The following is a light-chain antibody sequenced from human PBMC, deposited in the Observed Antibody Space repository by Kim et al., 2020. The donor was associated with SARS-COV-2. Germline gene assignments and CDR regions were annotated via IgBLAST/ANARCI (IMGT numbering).Light chain of an antibody. Sequence: SVCDRVSIPCRASQNINIWLAWYQQKPGRAPNLLIYRTSILESGVPSRFSGRGSGTEFTLTISSLQAEDSATYYCQQYDAYSSSYTFGQGTKLEI. J-gene: IGKJ2*01. CDR1: QNINIW. V-gene: IGKV1-5*03. CDR2: RTS. CDR3: QQYDAYSSSYT.